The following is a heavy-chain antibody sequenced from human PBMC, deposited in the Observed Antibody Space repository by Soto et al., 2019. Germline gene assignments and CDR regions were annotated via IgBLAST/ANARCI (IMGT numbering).Heavy chain of an antibody. CDR3: ARYYDTFDS. V-gene: IGHV4-39*01. CDR2: VSYSGYT. CDR1: GDSFSSSGHY. Sequence: QLQLQESGPGLVKPSETLSLTCTVSGDSFSSSGHYWGWIRQPPGKGLEWIGSVSYSGYTYDNPSLKSRVTISVDTSKNQFSLNLASVTAADTAVYYCARYYDTFDSWGQGTLVTVYS. J-gene: IGHJ4*02. D-gene: IGHD3-22*01.